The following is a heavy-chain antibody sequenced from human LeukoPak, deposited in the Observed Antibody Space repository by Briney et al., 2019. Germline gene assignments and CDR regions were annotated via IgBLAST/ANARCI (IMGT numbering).Heavy chain of an antibody. CDR3: ARDLEGYCSSTSCYHAHY. D-gene: IGHD2-2*01. Sequence: GGSLRLSCAASGFTFSDYGMHWVRQAPGKGLERVAVIWYDGSNKYYADSVKGRFTISRDNSKNTLYLQMNSLRAEDTAVYYCARDLEGYCSSTSCYHAHYWGQGTLVTVSS. CDR1: GFTFSDYG. CDR2: IWYDGSNK. J-gene: IGHJ4*02. V-gene: IGHV3-33*08.